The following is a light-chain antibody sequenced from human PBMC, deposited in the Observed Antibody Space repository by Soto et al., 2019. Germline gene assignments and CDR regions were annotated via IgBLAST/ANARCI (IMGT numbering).Light chain of an antibody. V-gene: IGKV3-20*01. CDR2: GPS. J-gene: IGKJ1*01. Sequence: EIVLTQSPGTLSLSPGERATLSCRASQSVGDLAWYQQKPGQAPRLLIYGPSTRATGIPDRVSGSGSGTDFTLTISGLEPEDFAVYYCQQYGSSPWTFGQGTKVEIK. CDR3: QQYGSSPWT. CDR1: QSVGD.